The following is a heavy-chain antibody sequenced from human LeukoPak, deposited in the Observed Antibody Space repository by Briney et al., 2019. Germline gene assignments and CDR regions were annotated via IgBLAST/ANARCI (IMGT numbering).Heavy chain of an antibody. V-gene: IGHV1-69*10. CDR3: ARGPERYYYYYYMDA. J-gene: IGHJ6*03. CDR2: IIPMFGIA. Sequence: ASVKVSCKASGGTFSSYAISWVRQAPGQGLEWMGGIIPMFGIANYAQRFQGRVTITADKSTSTAYMELSSLRSEDTAVYYCARGPERYYYYYYMDAWGKGTTVTVSS. CDR1: GGTFSSYA.